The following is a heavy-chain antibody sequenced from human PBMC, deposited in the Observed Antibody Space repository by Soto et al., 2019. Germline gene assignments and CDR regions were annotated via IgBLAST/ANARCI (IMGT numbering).Heavy chain of an antibody. J-gene: IGHJ5*02. CDR3: ATTSNDYDILTGYYRLGWFDP. CDR2: IYSGGST. CDR1: GFTVSSNY. V-gene: IGHV3-66*01. Sequence: GGSLRLSCAASGFTVSSNYMSWVRQAPGKGLEWVSVIYSGGSTYYADSVKGRFTISRDNSKNTLYLQMNSLRAEDTAVYYCATTSNDYDILTGYYRLGWFDPWGQGTLVTVSS. D-gene: IGHD3-9*01.